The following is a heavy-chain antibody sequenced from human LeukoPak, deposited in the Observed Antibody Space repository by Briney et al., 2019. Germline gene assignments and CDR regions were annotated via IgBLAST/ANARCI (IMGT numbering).Heavy chain of an antibody. J-gene: IGHJ4*02. D-gene: IGHD3-10*01. CDR2: IYPGDSDT. CDR3: ARGIAGYNSRGIDY. CDR1: GYLFSNYW. Sequence: TGESLKISCKGSGYLFSNYWIAWVRQMPGKGLEWMGIIYPGDSDTRYSPSFQGQVTISADKSISTASLQWSSLKASDTAIYYCARGIAGYNSRGIDYWGQGTLVTVSS. V-gene: IGHV5-51*01.